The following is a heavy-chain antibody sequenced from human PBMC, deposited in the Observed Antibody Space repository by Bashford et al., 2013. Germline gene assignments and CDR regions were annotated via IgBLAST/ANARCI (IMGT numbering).Heavy chain of an antibody. V-gene: IGHV3-33*08. J-gene: IGHJ3*02. CDR2: IWYDENYK. D-gene: IGHD5-24*01. CDR3: ARGSNGYNEVIDI. Sequence: GSLRLSCAASGFTFSSYAMHWVRQAPGKGLEWVAVIWYDENYKYYADSVKGRFTISRDNSKNTLYLQMNSLRAEDTAVYYCARGSNGYNEVIDIWGQGTLVTVSS. CDR1: GFTFSSYA.